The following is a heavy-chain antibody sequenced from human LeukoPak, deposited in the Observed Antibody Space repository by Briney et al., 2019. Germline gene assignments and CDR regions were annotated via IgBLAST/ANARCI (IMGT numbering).Heavy chain of an antibody. CDR2: INSDGSST. V-gene: IGHV3-74*01. CDR3: ARLEKGIAAAGLDY. Sequence: PGGSLRLSCAASGFTFSSYWMHWVRQAPGKGLVWVSRINSDGSSTSYADSVKGRFTISRDNAKNTLYLQMNSLRAEDTAVYYCARLEKGIAAAGLDYWGQGTLVTVSS. CDR1: GFTFSSYW. D-gene: IGHD6-13*01. J-gene: IGHJ4*02.